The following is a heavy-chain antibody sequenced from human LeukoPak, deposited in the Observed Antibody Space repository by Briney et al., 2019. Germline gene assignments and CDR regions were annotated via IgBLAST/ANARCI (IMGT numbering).Heavy chain of an antibody. J-gene: IGHJ5*02. V-gene: IGHV4-34*01. CDR3: ARGGWDIVVVPAAKGWFDP. CDR2: INHSGST. CDR1: GGSFSGYY. Sequence: SETLSLTCAVYGGSFSGYYWSWIRQPPGKGLEWIGEINHSGSTNYNPSLKSRVTISVDTSKNLFSLKLSSVTAADTAVYYCARGGWDIVVVPAAKGWFDPWGQGTLVTVSS. D-gene: IGHD2-2*01.